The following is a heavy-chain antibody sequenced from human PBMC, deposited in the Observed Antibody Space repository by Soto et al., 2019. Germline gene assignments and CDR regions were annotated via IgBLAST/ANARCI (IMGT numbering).Heavy chain of an antibody. CDR3: AHRIAAPGRTLDY. CDR1: GFSLRTDAVG. V-gene: IGHV2-5*01. Sequence: QITLKESGPTLVRPTQTLTLTCTVSGFSLRTDAVGVAWIRQSPGKDLEWLGIIYWNGEKRYKSSLQTRLTITRDTSKNQVVLTMTDMAPLDTATYFCAHRIAAPGRTLDYWGQGVLVTVSS. CDR2: IYWNGEK. D-gene: IGHD6-13*01. J-gene: IGHJ4*02.